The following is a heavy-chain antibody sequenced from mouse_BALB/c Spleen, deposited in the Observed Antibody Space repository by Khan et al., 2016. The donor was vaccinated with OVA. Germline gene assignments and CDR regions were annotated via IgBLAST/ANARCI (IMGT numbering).Heavy chain of an antibody. Sequence: VQLQESGPGLVAPSQSLSITCTISGFSLTNYGVHWVRQPPGKGLEWLVVIWSDGSTTYNSAPKSRLTITKDNSKSQVFLKMNSLQSEDTAVYFCARQPYYHYNIMDYWGQGTSVTVSS. CDR3: ARQPYYHYNIMDY. V-gene: IGHV2-6-1*01. CDR1: GFSLTNYG. J-gene: IGHJ4*01. CDR2: IWSDGST. D-gene: IGHD2-10*01.